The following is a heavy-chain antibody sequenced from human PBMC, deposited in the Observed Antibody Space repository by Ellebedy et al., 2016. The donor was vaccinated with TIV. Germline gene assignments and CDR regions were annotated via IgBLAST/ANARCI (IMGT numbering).Heavy chain of an antibody. CDR1: GFIFSSYA. CDR2: ISYDGSNK. D-gene: IGHD4-17*01. Sequence: GGSLRLXXAASGFIFSSYAMHWVRQAPGKGLEWVAVISYDGSNKYYADSVKGRFTISRDNSKNTLYLQMNSLRAEDTAVYYCARDRVHYAHFDYWGQGTLVTASS. V-gene: IGHV3-30-3*01. J-gene: IGHJ4*02. CDR3: ARDRVHYAHFDY.